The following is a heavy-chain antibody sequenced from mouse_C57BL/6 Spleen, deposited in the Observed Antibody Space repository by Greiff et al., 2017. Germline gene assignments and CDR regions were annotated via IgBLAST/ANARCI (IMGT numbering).Heavy chain of an antibody. CDR3: TRRSNAYAMDY. J-gene: IGHJ4*01. D-gene: IGHD2-5*01. CDR1: GFTFSSYA. V-gene: IGHV5S21*01. Sequence: DVKLQESGEGLVKPGGSLKLSCAASGFTFSSYAMSWVRQTPEKRLEWVAYISRGGDYIYYADTVKGRFTISRDNARNTLYLQMSSLKSEDTAMYYCTRRSNAYAMDYWGQGTSVTVSS. CDR2: ISRGGDYI.